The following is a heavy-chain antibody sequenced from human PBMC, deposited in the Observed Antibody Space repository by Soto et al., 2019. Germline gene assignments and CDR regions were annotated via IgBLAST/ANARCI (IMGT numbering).Heavy chain of an antibody. CDR1: GASISTSCNY. CDR3: ARLGVATIRDYYYYGMDV. D-gene: IGHD5-12*01. J-gene: IGHJ6*02. Sequence: PQTLSLTSTVSGASISTSCNYCGWIRQPAGKGLEWIGSIYYSGSTYYNPSLKSRVTISVDTSKNQFSLKLSSVTAADTAVYYCARLGVATIRDYYYYGMDVWGQGTTVT. V-gene: IGHV4-39*01. CDR2: IYYSGST.